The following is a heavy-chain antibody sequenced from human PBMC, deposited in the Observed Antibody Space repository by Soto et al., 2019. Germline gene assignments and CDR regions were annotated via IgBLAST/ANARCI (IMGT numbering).Heavy chain of an antibody. CDR1: GFSFENYG. CDR2: IWYDGSLQ. D-gene: IGHD5-12*01. CDR3: ANLWGDGYNLGQDYNGMDV. V-gene: IGHV3-33*06. Sequence: GGSLRLSCAASGFSFENYGMHWVRQAPGRGLEWVAIIWYDGSLQYYAAAVKGRFTISRDNSKNTLYLEMNSLRAEDTAVYYCANLWGDGYNLGQDYNGMDVWGQGTTVTVSS. J-gene: IGHJ6*02.